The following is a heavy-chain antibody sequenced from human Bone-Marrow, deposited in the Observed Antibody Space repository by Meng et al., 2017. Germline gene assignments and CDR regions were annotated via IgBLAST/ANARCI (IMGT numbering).Heavy chain of an antibody. CDR1: GFPFSNAW. V-gene: IGHV3-15*01. CDR3: SGHVDY. CDR2: MKSNVDGGTV. Sequence: LCESGGGSGTPGGSLRHSCAASGFPFSNAWMPWVRQAPGKGLEWIGRMKSNVDGGTVDYAAAVKGRFFISRDDSENTFYLQMNSLKTEDTAVYYCSGHVDYWGHGTLVTVSS. J-gene: IGHJ4*01.